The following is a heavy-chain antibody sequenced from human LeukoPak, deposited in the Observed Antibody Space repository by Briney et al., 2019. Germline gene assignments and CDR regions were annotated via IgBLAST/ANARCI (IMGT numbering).Heavy chain of an antibody. V-gene: IGHV1-69*04. CDR2: IIPILGIA. J-gene: IGHJ4*02. CDR3: ARGSVAAPAVNGY. Sequence: SVKVSCKASGGTFSSYAISWVRQAPGQGLEWMGRIIPILGIANYAQKFQGRVTITADKSTSTAYMELSSLRSEDTAVYYCARGSVAAPAVNGYWGQGTLVAVSS. D-gene: IGHD6-19*01. CDR1: GGTFSSYA.